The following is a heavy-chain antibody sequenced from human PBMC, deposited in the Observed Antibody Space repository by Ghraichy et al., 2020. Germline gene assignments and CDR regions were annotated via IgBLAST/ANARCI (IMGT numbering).Heavy chain of an antibody. CDR2: INPNSGGT. CDR3: ARDRLGYKYYYDSSGLRH. D-gene: IGHD3-22*01. V-gene: IGHV1-2*02. J-gene: IGHJ1*01. CDR1: GYTVTGSF. Sequence: ASVKVSCKTSGYTVTGSFLHLVRQAPGQGLEWMGWINPNSGGTNYAQKFQGRVTMISDTSISTVYMELRRLRFDDTAVYYCARDRLGYKYYYDSSGLRHWGQGTLVIVS.